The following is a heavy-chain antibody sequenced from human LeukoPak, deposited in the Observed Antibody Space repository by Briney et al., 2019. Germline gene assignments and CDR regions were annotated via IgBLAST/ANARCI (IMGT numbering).Heavy chain of an antibody. CDR1: GFTFSSYG. CDR2: ISYDGSNK. V-gene: IGHV3-30*03. CDR3: ARLNSGNYNRGYLDY. J-gene: IGHJ4*02. D-gene: IGHD4-23*01. Sequence: GGSLRLSCAASGFTFSSYGMHWVRQAPGKGLEWVAVISYDGSNKYYADSVKGRFTISRDNSKNTLYLQMNSLRAEDTAVYYCARLNSGNYNRGYLDYWGQGTLVTVSS.